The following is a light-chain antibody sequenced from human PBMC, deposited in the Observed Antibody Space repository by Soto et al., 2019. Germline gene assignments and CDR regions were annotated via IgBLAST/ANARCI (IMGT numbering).Light chain of an antibody. CDR1: SSDVVGYNY. Sequence: SALTQPASVSGSPGQSITISCTGTSSDVVGYNYVSWYQQHPGKAPKFMIYDVSNRPSGVSNRFSGSKSGNTASLTISGLQAEDEADYYSSSYTTSNTRQIVFGTGTKVTVL. CDR3: SSYTTSNTRQIV. V-gene: IGLV2-14*01. J-gene: IGLJ1*01. CDR2: DVS.